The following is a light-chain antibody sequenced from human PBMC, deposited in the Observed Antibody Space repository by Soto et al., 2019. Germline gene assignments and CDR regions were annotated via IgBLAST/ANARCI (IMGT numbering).Light chain of an antibody. CDR3: QQYGSSGT. V-gene: IGKV3-20*01. CDR1: QSVSNNH. Sequence: EIVLTQSPGTLSLSPGERATLSCRASQSVSNNHLAWYQQKPGQAPRLLIYGASNRATGIPDRFSGSGSGTDSTLTISRLEPEDFAVYYCQQYGSSGTFGQGTKVDIK. J-gene: IGKJ1*01. CDR2: GAS.